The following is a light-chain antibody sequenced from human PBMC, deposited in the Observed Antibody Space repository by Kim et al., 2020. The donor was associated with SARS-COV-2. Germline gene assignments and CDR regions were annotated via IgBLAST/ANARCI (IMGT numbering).Light chain of an antibody. CDR1: QTLNINY. CDR2: ATS. CDR3: QQYGSPPYT. V-gene: IGKV3-20*01. Sequence: SPGEKATRSCRASQTLNINYSGWYLQRPGQAPSLLIYATSTRATGVPDRFSGSGSGTDFTLTINRLNPEDVGIYYCQQYGSPPYTFGQGTKLEI. J-gene: IGKJ2*01.